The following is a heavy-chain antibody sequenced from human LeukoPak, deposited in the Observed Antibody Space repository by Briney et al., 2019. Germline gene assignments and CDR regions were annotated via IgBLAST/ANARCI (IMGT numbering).Heavy chain of an antibody. CDR3: ARDRTAAAADYYFDY. CDR2: IANDGRDK. D-gene: IGHD6-13*01. CDR1: TFTFSSYP. V-gene: IGHV3-30-3*01. J-gene: IGHJ4*02. Sequence: GGSLRLSCAASTFTFSSYPMHWVRQAPGKGLEWVAVIANDGRDKHRADSVKGRFTISRDNSKNTLYLQINSLRAEDTAVYYCARDRTAAAADYYFDYWGQGTLVTVSS.